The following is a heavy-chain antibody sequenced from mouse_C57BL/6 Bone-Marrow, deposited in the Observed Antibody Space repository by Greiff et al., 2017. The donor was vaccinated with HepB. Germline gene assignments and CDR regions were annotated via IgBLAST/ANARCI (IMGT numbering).Heavy chain of an antibody. CDR2: ISDGGSYT. CDR3: ARDPLYYDYDGYYFDY. V-gene: IGHV5-4*01. Sequence: EVQVVESGGGLVKPGGSLKLSCAASGFTFSSYAMSWVRQTPEKRLEWVATISDGGSYTYYPDNVKGRFTISRDNAKNNLYLQMSHLKSEDTAMYYCARDPLYYDYDGYYFDYWGQGTTLTVSS. CDR1: GFTFSSYA. J-gene: IGHJ2*01. D-gene: IGHD2-4*01.